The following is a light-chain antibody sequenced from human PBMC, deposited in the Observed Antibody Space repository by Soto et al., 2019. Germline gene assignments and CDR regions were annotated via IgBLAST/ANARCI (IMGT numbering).Light chain of an antibody. CDR2: GAS. Sequence: NGLSQSPGTLSLSPGERAPLSCRASQSVSNNYLAWYQQKPGQAPRLLIYGASNRATGIPDRFSGSGSGTDFTLTISRLEPEDFAVYYCQQYGSSGTFGQGTKVDIK. CDR3: QQYGSSGT. J-gene: IGKJ1*01. V-gene: IGKV3-20*01. CDR1: QSVSNNY.